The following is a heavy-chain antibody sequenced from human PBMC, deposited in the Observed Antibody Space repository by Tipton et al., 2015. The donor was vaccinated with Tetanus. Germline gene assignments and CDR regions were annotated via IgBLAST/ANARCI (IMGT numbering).Heavy chain of an antibody. J-gene: IGHJ4*02. D-gene: IGHD5-24*01. Sequence: TLSLTCAVSGDSISSAGYSWSWIRRPPGKGLEWIGFIYHNGGTYYNPSLKSRATISVDRSKNQFSLKLSSVTAADTAVYFCARDDGYTGLNSWGQGALVAVST. V-gene: IGHV4-30-2*01. CDR3: ARDDGYTGLNS. CDR1: GDSISSAGYS. CDR2: IYHNGGT.